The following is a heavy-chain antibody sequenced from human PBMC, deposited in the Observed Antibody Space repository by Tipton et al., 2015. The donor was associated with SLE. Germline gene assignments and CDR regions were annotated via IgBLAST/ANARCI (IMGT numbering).Heavy chain of an antibody. CDR3: ARAGPLAVADPWFDP. D-gene: IGHD6-19*01. CDR1: GFTFSSYA. CDR2: ISYDGSNK. V-gene: IGHV3-30*04. J-gene: IGHJ5*02. Sequence: RSLRLSCAASGFTFSSYAMHWVRQAPGKGLEWVAVISYDGSNKYYADSVKGRFTISRDNSKNTLYLQMNSLRAEDTAVYYCARAGPLAVADPWFDPWGQGTLVTVSS.